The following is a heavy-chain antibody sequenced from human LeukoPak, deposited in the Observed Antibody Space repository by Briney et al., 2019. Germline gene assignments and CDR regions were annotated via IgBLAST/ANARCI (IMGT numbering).Heavy chain of an antibody. Sequence: GGSLRLSCAASGFTFSSYAMHWVRQAPGKGLEWVAVISYDGSNKYYADSVKGRFTISRDNSKNTLYLQMNSLRAEDTAVYYCAREQSIAARPWLLGVYYYYMDVWGKGTTVTVSS. J-gene: IGHJ6*03. CDR1: GFTFSSYA. D-gene: IGHD6-6*01. CDR3: AREQSIAARPWLLGVYYYYMDV. V-gene: IGHV3-30*04. CDR2: ISYDGSNK.